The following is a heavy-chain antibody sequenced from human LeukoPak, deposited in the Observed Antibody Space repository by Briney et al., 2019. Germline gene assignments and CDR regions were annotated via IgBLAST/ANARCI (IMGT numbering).Heavy chain of an antibody. CDR3: AKDGDSKLRGYYFDY. V-gene: IGHV3-7*01. CDR2: IKQDGSEK. J-gene: IGHJ4*02. Sequence: HTGGSLRLSCAASGFTFSSYWMNWVRQPPGKGLEWVANIKQDGSEKHYVDSVKGRFTISRDNAKNSLYLQMNSLRAEDTAVYYCAKDGDSKLRGYYFDYWGQGTLVTVSS. D-gene: IGHD5-12*01. CDR1: GFTFSSYW.